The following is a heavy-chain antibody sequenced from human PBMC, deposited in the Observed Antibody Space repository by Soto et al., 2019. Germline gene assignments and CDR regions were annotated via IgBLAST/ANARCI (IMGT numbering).Heavy chain of an antibody. V-gene: IGHV3-64D*06. D-gene: IGHD3-22*01. J-gene: IGHJ4*02. CDR1: GFTFSSYA. CDR3: VKGPAFYDSSSFDY. Sequence: XGSLKLCCAASGFTFSSYAMHWVRQAPGKGLEYVSAITDVGDRTYYADSVKGRFTISRDNSKNTLYLQMSSLRPEDTAVYYCVKGPAFYDSSSFDYWGQGTLVTVSS. CDR2: ITDVGDRT.